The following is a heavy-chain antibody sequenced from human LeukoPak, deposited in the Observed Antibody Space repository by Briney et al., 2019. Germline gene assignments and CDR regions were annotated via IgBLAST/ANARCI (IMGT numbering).Heavy chain of an antibody. V-gene: IGHV3-30-3*01. CDR1: GFTFSTDA. CDR2: ISYDGSNG. J-gene: IGHJ4*02. CDR3: ARDPYSSSWRFYFDY. Sequence: GGSLRLSCAASGFTFSTDAMDWVRQAPGKGLEWVAFISYDGSNGYYADSVKGRFTISRDNSDNTLYLQMNSLRAEDTAVYYCARDPYSSSWRFYFDYWGQGTLVTVSS. D-gene: IGHD6-13*01.